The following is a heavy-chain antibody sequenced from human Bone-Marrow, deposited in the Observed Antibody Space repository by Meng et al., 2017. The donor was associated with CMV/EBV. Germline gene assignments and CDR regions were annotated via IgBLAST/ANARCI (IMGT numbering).Heavy chain of an antibody. CDR3: ARDRPAANFDY. V-gene: IGHV1-2*02. CDR2: INPNSGGT. J-gene: IGHJ4*02. CDR1: GGTFSSYA. D-gene: IGHD2-2*01. Sequence: ASVKVSCKASGGTFSSYAFSWVRQAPGQGLEWMGWINPNSGGTNYAQKFQGRVTMTRDTSISTAYMELSRLRSDDTAVYYCARDRPAANFDYWGQGTLVTVSS.